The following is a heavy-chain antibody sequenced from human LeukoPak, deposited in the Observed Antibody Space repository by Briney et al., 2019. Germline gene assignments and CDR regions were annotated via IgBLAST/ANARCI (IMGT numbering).Heavy chain of an antibody. D-gene: IGHD3-22*01. V-gene: IGHV4-34*01. Sequence: SETLPLTCAVYGGSFSGYYWSWIRQPPGKGLEWIGEINHSGSTNYNPSLKSRVTISVDTSKNQFSLKLSSVTAADTAVYYCAKLPTYYYDSSGYSVPDYWGQGTLVTVSS. CDR3: AKLPTYYYDSSGYSVPDY. J-gene: IGHJ4*02. CDR1: GGSFSGYY. CDR2: INHSGST.